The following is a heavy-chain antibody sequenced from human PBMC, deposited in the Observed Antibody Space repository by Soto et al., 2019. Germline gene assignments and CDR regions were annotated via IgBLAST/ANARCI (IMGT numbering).Heavy chain of an antibody. CDR1: GGSISSSNW. J-gene: IGHJ6*02. Sequence: TSETLSLTCAVSGGSISSSNWWSWVRQPPGKGLEWIGEIYHSGSTNYNPSLKSRVTISVDKSKNQFSLKLSSVTAADTAVYYCARYGGNSGYYYGMDVWGQGTTVTVSS. CDR2: IYHSGST. CDR3: ARYGGNSGYYYGMDV. V-gene: IGHV4-4*02. D-gene: IGHD4-17*01.